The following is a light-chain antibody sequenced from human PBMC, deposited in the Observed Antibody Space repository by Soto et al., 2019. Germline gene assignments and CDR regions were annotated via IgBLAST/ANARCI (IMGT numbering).Light chain of an antibody. V-gene: IGLV2-14*01. CDR1: SSDVGGYNY. Sequence: QSARTQPASVSGSPGQSITSSCTGTSSDVGGYNYVSWYQQHPGKAPKLMIYDVSNRPSGVSNRFSGSKSGNTASLTISGLQAEDEADYYCSSYTSSSTQVFGGATKLTVL. CDR3: SSYTSSSTQV. J-gene: IGLJ2*01. CDR2: DVS.